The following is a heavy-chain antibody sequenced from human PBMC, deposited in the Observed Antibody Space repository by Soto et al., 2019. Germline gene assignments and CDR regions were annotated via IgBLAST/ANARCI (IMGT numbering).Heavy chain of an antibody. Sequence: GASVKVSCKASGYTFTSYGISWVRQAPGQGLEWMGWISAYNGNTNYAQKLQGRVTMTTDTSTSTAYMELRSLRSDDTAVYYCARDGMAGRRTYNWFDPWGQGTLFTVSS. CDR1: GYTFTSYG. J-gene: IGHJ5*02. D-gene: IGHD6-19*01. CDR2: ISAYNGNT. V-gene: IGHV1-18*01. CDR3: ARDGMAGRRTYNWFDP.